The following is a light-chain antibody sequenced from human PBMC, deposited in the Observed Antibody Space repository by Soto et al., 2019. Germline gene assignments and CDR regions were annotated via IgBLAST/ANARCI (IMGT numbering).Light chain of an antibody. J-gene: IGLJ1*01. CDR1: SSDVGGYNY. V-gene: IGLV2-8*01. CDR2: EVS. Sequence: QSALTQPPSASGSPGQSVTISCTGTSSDVGGYNYVSWYQQHPGKAPKLMIYEVSKRPSGVPDRFSGSKSGNTASLTVSRLQPEDEADYYCSSYAGSNKSVFGTGTRSPS. CDR3: SSYAGSNKSV.